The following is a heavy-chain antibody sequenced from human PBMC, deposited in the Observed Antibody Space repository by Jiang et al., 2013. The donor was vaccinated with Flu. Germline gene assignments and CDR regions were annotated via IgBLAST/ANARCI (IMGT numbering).Heavy chain of an antibody. Sequence: GLVKPSETLSLTCTVSGGSISSSSYYWGWIRQPPGKGLEWIGSIYYSGSTYYNPSLKSRVTISVDTSKNQFSLKLSSVTAADTAVYYCASYSITMVRGVITPIQFDYWGQGTLVTVSS. J-gene: IGHJ4*02. CDR3: ASYSITMVRGVITPIQFDY. V-gene: IGHV4-39*01. D-gene: IGHD3-10*01. CDR1: GGSISSSSYY. CDR2: IYYSGST.